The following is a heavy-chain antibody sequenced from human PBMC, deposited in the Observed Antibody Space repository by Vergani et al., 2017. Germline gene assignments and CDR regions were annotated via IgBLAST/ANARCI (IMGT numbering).Heavy chain of an antibody. Sequence: EVQLLESGGGLVQPGGSLRLSCAASGLTFSSYAMSWVRQAPGKGLEWVSAMIGSGGSTYYADSVKGRVTISRDNSKNTLYLQMNSLRAEDTAVYYCAKVPLQWLQGVYYFDYWGQGTLVNVSS. J-gene: IGHJ4*02. V-gene: IGHV3-23*01. D-gene: IGHD6-19*01. CDR2: MIGSGGST. CDR3: AKVPLQWLQGVYYFDY. CDR1: GLTFSSYA.